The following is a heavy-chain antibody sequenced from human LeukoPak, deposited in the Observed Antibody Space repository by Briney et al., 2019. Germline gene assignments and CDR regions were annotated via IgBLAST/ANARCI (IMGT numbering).Heavy chain of an antibody. Sequence: GGSLRLSCAASGFTFSDYYMSWIRQAPGKGLEWVSYISSSGSTIYYADSVKGRLTISRDNAKDSLYLQMNSLRAEDTAVYYCAREMVAARGYFDYWGQGTLVTVSS. J-gene: IGHJ4*02. V-gene: IGHV3-11*01. CDR1: GFTFSDYY. CDR3: AREMVAARGYFDY. CDR2: ISSSGSTI. D-gene: IGHD2-15*01.